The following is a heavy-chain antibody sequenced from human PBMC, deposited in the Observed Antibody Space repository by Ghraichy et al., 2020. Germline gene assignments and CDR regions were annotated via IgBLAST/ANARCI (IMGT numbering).Heavy chain of an antibody. CDR2: LKQDGSEK. CDR3: ARALTERKYSDFWGGRFGGYYFDH. J-gene: IGHJ4*02. V-gene: IGHV3-7*04. CDR1: GFTFSDYW. D-gene: IGHD3-3*01. Sequence: GESLNISCAASGFTFSDYWMNWVRQAPGKGLEWVANLKQDGSEKYYVDSVKGRFTISRDNAKNSLYLQMNSLRAEDTAVYYCARALTERKYSDFWGGRFGGYYFDHWGQGLLVTVSS.